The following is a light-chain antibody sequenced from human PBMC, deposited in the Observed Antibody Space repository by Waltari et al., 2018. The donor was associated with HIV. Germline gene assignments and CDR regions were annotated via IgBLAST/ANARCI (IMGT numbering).Light chain of an antibody. J-gene: IGLJ2*01. CDR3: CSYAGSVV. V-gene: IGLV2-11*01. CDR1: SSDVGGYNY. CDR2: DVS. Sequence: QSALTQPRSVSGSPGQSVTISCTGTSSDVGGYNYVSWYQQHPGKAPKLLIYDVSKRPSAVPDRVFGSKSGNTASLTISGLQAEDEADYYCCSYAGSVVFGGGTKLAVL.